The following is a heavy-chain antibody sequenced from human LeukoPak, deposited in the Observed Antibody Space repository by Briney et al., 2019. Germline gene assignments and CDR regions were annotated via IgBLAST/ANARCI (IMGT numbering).Heavy chain of an antibody. Sequence: GASVKVSCKASGYTFTSYGISWVRQAPGQGLEWMGWISAYNGNTNYAQKLQGRVTMTTDTSTSTAYMELRSLRSDDTAVYYCARGHTFRLLWFGELFLDDAFDIWGQGTMVTVSS. CDR3: ARGHTFRLLWFGELFLDDAFDI. V-gene: IGHV1-18*01. CDR1: GYTFTSYG. D-gene: IGHD3-10*01. CDR2: ISAYNGNT. J-gene: IGHJ3*02.